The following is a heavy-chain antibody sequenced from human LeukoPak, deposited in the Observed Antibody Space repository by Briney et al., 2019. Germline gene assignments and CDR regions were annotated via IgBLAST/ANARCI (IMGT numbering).Heavy chain of an antibody. CDR2: IYTSGST. J-gene: IGHJ3*02. CDR3: AREGPISGSYAAFDI. Sequence: SQTLSLTCTVSGGSISSGSYYWSWIRQPAGKGLEWLGRIYTSGSTNYNPSLKSRVTISVDTSKNQFSLKLSSVTAADTAVYYCAREGPISGSYAAFDIWGQGTMVTVSS. CDR1: GGSISSGSYY. D-gene: IGHD1-26*01. V-gene: IGHV4-61*02.